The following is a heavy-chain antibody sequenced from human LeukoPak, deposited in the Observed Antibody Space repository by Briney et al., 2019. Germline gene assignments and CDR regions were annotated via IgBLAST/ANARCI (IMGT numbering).Heavy chain of an antibody. CDR2: INAGKGNT. V-gene: IGHV1-3*01. Sequence: PGPSVKLSCKASGYTFTSYAMHWVRQAPRQRLECMGWINAGKGNTKYTQKLQGRVTITRDKSGRKAHMKLSSVRFEDTDVYYCARELLWFGEPKYGMDVWGKGTTVTVPS. CDR1: GYTFTSYA. J-gene: IGHJ6*04. D-gene: IGHD3-10*01. CDR3: ARELLWFGEPKYGMDV.